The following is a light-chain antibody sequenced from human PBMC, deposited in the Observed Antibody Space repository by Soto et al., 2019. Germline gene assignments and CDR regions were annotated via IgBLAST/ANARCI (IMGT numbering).Light chain of an antibody. CDR3: QQYTHWPPYT. V-gene: IGKV3-15*01. CDR1: QSVSSN. J-gene: IGKJ2*01. Sequence: IVMTQSPATLSVSPGERATLSCRASQSVSSNLAWYQQKPGQAPRLLIYGASTRATGIPARFSGSGSGTEFTLTISSLQSEDFAVYYCQQYTHWPPYTFVQGTTLEIK. CDR2: GAS.